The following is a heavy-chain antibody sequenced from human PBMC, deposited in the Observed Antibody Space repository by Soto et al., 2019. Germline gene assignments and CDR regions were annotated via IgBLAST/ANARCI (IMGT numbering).Heavy chain of an antibody. CDR2: IYPGDSET. V-gene: IGHV5-51*01. D-gene: IGHD6-6*01. Sequence: GESLKISCKGSGYSFSSYWIGWVRQMPGKGLECMGIIYPGDSETRYSPSFQGQVTMSADKSIRTAYLQWSSLKASDTATYYCAGLDSTSSPFDYWGQGTLVTVSS. CDR1: GYSFSSYW. J-gene: IGHJ4*02. CDR3: AGLDSTSSPFDY.